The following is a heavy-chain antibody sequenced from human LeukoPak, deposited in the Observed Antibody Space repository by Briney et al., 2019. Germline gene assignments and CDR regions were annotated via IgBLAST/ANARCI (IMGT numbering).Heavy chain of an antibody. V-gene: IGHV1-8*01. Sequence: ASVKVSCKASGYTFTSYDINWVRQATGQGLEWMGWMNPNSGNTGYAQKSQGRVTMTRNTSISTAYMELSSLRSEDTAVYYCARARRQYCTNGVCYFHYYMDVWGKGTTVTVSS. D-gene: IGHD2-8*01. CDR3: ARARRQYCTNGVCYFHYYMDV. CDR1: GYTFTSYD. CDR2: MNPNSGNT. J-gene: IGHJ6*03.